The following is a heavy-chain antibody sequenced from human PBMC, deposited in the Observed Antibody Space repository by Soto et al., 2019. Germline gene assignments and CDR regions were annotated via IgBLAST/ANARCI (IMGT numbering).Heavy chain of an antibody. Sequence: SETLSLTCAVYGGSFSGYYWSWIRQPPGKGLEWIGEINHSGSTNYNPSLKSRVTISVDTSKNQFSLKLSSVTAADTAVYYCARSYYGFWTGYPTYYYYYGMDVWGQGTTVTVSS. CDR1: GGSFSGYY. V-gene: IGHV4-34*01. CDR2: INHSGST. CDR3: ARSYYGFWTGYPTYYYYYGMDV. J-gene: IGHJ6*02. D-gene: IGHD3-3*01.